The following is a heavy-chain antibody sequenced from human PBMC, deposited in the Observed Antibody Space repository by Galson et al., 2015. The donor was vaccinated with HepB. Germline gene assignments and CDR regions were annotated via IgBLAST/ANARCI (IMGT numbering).Heavy chain of an antibody. V-gene: IGHV4-31*03. CDR2: IYYSGST. CDR3: ARDNPLGGTKFDY. J-gene: IGHJ4*02. D-gene: IGHD3-10*01. CDR1: GGSISSGGYY. Sequence: TLSLTCTVSGGSISSGGYYWSWIRQHPGKGLEWIGYIYYSGSTYYNPSLKSRVTISVDTSKNQFSLKLSSVTAADTAVYYCARDNPLGGTKFDYWGQGTLVTVSS.